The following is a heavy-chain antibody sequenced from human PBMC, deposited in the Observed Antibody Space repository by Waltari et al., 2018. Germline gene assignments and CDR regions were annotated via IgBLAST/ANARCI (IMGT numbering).Heavy chain of an antibody. V-gene: IGHV4-59*01. CDR2: IYYTGST. J-gene: IGHJ5*02. Sequence: VQLQDSVPSLLKPPETLSLICPVSGGSISGFYWSWVRQPPGKGLDWIGYIYYTGSTNFNPSLKSRVTMSVDTSKNQFSLKLSSVTAADTAFYYCARGGGGDWEWFDPWGQGTLVTVSS. CDR1: GGSISGFY. D-gene: IGHD2-21*02. CDR3: ARGGGGDWEWFDP.